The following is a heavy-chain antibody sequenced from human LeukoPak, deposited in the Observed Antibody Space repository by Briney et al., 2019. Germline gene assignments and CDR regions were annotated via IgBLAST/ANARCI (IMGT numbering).Heavy chain of an antibody. Sequence: GGSLRLSCAASGFTFDDYGMSWVRQAPGKGLEWVSGINWNGGSTGYADSVKGRFTISRDNAKNSLYLQMNSLRAEDTALYYSSRGIVWGSYRYMERFFDYWGQGTLVTVSS. D-gene: IGHD3-16*02. CDR2: INWNGGST. CDR1: GFTFDDYG. J-gene: IGHJ4*02. CDR3: SRGIVWGSYRYMERFFDY. V-gene: IGHV3-20*04.